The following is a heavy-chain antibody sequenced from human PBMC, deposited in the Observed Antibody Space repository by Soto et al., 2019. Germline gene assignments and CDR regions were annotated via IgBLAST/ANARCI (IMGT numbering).Heavy chain of an antibody. CDR1: GYTFTRYY. D-gene: IGHD6-6*01. CDR2: INPSGGST. J-gene: IGHJ5*02. Sequence: ASVKVSCKASGYTFTRYYMHWVRQAPGQGLEWMGIINPSGGSTSYAQKFQGRVTMTRDTSTSTVYMELSSLRSEDTAVYYCARDGEYSSTTGVWFDPWGQGTLVTVSS. V-gene: IGHV1-46*01. CDR3: ARDGEYSSTTGVWFDP.